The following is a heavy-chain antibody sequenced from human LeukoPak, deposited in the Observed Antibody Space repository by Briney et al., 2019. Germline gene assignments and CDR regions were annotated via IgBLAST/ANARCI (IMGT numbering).Heavy chain of an antibody. CDR3: ARDPKGGFSYGWGAFDI. V-gene: IGHV3-30-3*01. J-gene: IGHJ3*02. Sequence: GGSLRLSCAASGFTFSSCAMHWVRQAPGKGLEWVAIISYDGNNKYYADSVKGRFIISRDNSKNTLYLQMNSLRAEDTALYYCARDPKGGFSYGWGAFDIWGQGTMVTVSS. D-gene: IGHD5-18*01. CDR1: GFTFSSCA. CDR2: ISYDGNNK.